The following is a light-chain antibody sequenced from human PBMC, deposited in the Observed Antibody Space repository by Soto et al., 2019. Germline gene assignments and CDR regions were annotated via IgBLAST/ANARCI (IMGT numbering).Light chain of an antibody. V-gene: IGLV2-14*01. Sequence: QSALTQPASVSGSPGQSITISCTGTSSDVGNYNYVSWYQHHPGKAPNLMIYEVNNRPSGVSNRFSGSKSGNTASLTISELQPEDEADYYCASYTSSTTLVVFGGGTQLTVL. CDR1: SSDVGNYNY. CDR2: EVN. CDR3: ASYTSSTTLVV. J-gene: IGLJ7*01.